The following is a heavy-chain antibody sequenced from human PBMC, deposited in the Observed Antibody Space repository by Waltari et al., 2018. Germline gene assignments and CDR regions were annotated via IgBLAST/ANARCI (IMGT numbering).Heavy chain of an antibody. Sequence: QVQLQPWGAGLLKPSETLSLTCAVYGGSFSGYYWIWMRKPPGKGLGWIGEINHSGSTNYNPSLKIRVTISVDTSKNQFSLKLSSVTAADTAVYYCARVLGPTIFGVATGSYYMDVWGKGTTVTVSS. CDR1: GGSFSGYY. V-gene: IGHV4-34*01. J-gene: IGHJ6*03. CDR3: ARVLGPTIFGVATGSYYMDV. D-gene: IGHD3-3*01. CDR2: INHSGST.